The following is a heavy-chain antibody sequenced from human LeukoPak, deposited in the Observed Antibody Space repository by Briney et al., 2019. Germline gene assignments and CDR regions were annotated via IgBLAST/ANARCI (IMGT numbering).Heavy chain of an antibody. CDR1: GFTFSSYS. D-gene: IGHD3-22*01. CDR2: ISSSSSYI. CDR3: ARSQYYYDSSGYYSV. Sequence: GGSLRLSCAASGFTFSSYSMNWVRQAPGKGLEWVSSISSSSSYIYYADSVKGRFTISRDNAKNSLYPQMNSLRAEDTAVYYCARSQYYYDSSGYYSVWGQGTLVTVSS. J-gene: IGHJ4*02. V-gene: IGHV3-21*01.